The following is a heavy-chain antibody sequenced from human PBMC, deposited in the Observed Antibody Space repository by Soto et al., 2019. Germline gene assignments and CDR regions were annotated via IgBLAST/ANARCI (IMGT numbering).Heavy chain of an antibody. Sequence: QLQLVQSAAEVKKPGASVRVSCKAYGYPFIKYGISWIRQAPEHGLEWMGWIKVDSGYTNYAQKFQGRVTMTAVTSSDTAFMELRSLRLDDTAVYFCTTSYETGFDPWGQGTLVSVSS. V-gene: IGHV1-18*04. CDR3: TTSYETGFDP. D-gene: IGHD5-12*01. CDR1: GYPFIKYG. CDR2: IKVDSGYT. J-gene: IGHJ5*02.